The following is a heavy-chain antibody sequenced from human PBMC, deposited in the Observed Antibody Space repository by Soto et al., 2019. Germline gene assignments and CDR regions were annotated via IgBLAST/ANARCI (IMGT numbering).Heavy chain of an antibody. V-gene: IGHV4-59*01. D-gene: IGHD3-16*01. CDR2: IYYNGDT. Sequence: QVQLQESGPGLVKPSETLSLTCTVSGGSISSFYWSWIRQPPGKGLECIGYIYYNGDTKYNPSLKSRVTLSVDRTKKQVSLKVSSVTAADTAVYYCASGGMTIFDYWGQGTLVTVSS. CDR3: ASGGMTIFDY. J-gene: IGHJ4*02. CDR1: GGSISSFY.